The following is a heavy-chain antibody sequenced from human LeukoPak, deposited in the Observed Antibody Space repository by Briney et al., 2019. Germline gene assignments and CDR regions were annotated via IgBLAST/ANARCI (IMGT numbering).Heavy chain of an antibody. CDR3: ARSLKSAMTNEGYDY. J-gene: IGHJ4*02. CDR1: GFTFSSYW. D-gene: IGHD4-11*01. V-gene: IGHV3-7*01. Sequence: GGSLRLSCAASGFTFSSYWMTWVRQAPGKGLEWVANIDQDGNEKYYVDSVRGRFTISRDNAKNSLYLQMNSLRAEDTAVYYCARSLKSAMTNEGYDYWGQGTLVTVSS. CDR2: IDQDGNEK.